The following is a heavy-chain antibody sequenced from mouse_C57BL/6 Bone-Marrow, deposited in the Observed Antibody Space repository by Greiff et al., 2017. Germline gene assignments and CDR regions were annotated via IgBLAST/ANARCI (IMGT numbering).Heavy chain of an antibody. J-gene: IGHJ2*01. CDR2: INPYNGGT. D-gene: IGHD2-5*01. CDR1: GYTFTDYY. CDR3: AKGPLYYSNYGNCFDY. Sequence: VQLQQSGPVLVKPGASVKMSCKASGYTFTDYYMNWVKQSHGKSLEWIGVINPYNGGTSYNQKFKGKATLTVDKSSSTAYMELNSLTSEDSAVYYCAKGPLYYSNYGNCFDYWGQGTTLTVSS. V-gene: IGHV1-19*01.